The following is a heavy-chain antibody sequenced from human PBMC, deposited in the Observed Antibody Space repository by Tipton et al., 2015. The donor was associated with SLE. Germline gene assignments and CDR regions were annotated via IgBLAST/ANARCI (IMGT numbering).Heavy chain of an antibody. V-gene: IGHV1-18*01. Sequence: QLVQSGAEVKKPGASVKVSCKASGYTFTSYGISWVRQAPGQGLEWMGWISAYNGNTDYAENLQGRVTMTTDTSTSTAYMDLRSLTSDDTAVYYCARDLDEETGTPGDYWGQGTLVTVSS. CDR3: ARDLDEETGTPGDY. CDR2: ISAYNGNT. D-gene: IGHD1/OR15-1a*01. J-gene: IGHJ4*02. CDR1: GYTFTSYG.